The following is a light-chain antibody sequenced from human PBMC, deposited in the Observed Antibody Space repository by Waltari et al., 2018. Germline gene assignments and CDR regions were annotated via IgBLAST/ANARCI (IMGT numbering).Light chain of an antibody. CDR2: HDI. CDR3: QAWDNSVV. J-gene: IGLJ2*01. V-gene: IGLV3-1*01. Sequence: SYELTQSPSVSVSPGQTASITSSGANLGEQHVSWYQLRPGQSPLLVISHDIKRPSGIPERFSGSNSGNTATLTISGTQSMDEADYYCQAWDNSVVFGGVTKLTVL. CDR1: NLGEQH.